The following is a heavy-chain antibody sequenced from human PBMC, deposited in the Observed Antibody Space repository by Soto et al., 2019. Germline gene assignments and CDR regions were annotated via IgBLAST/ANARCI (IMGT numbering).Heavy chain of an antibody. J-gene: IGHJ4*02. V-gene: IGHV3-30-3*01. Sequence: QVQLVESGGGVVQPGRSLRLSCAASGFTFSSYALHWVRQAPGKGLEWVTVISYDGSNKYYADSVKGRFTISRDNSKNVLYLQMNSLRPEDTAVYYCATEEHGYNPTYYFDYWGQGTLVTVSS. CDR2: ISYDGSNK. CDR3: ATEEHGYNPTYYFDY. CDR1: GFTFSSYA. D-gene: IGHD5-12*01.